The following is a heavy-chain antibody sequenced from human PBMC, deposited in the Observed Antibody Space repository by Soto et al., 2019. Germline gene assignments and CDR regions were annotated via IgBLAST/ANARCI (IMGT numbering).Heavy chain of an antibody. J-gene: IGHJ4*02. CDR2: ISAYNGNT. Sequence: GASVKVSCKASGYTFTSYGVSWVRQAPGQGLEWMGWISAYNGNTNYAQKLQGRVTMTTDTSTSTAYMELRSLRSDDTAVYYCLGSGSFTKFDYWGQGTLVTVSS. CDR1: GYTFTSYG. D-gene: IGHD3-10*01. V-gene: IGHV1-18*01. CDR3: LGSGSFTKFDY.